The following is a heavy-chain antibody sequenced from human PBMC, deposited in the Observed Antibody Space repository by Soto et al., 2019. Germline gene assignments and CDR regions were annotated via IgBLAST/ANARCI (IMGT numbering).Heavy chain of an antibody. D-gene: IGHD4-17*01. Sequence: PSETLSLTCTVSGGSISSYYWSWIRQPPGKGLEWIGYTYYSGSTNYNPSLKSRVTISVDTSKNQFSLKLSSVTAADTAVYYCARRYGALFDYWGQGTLVTVSS. CDR3: ARRYGALFDY. J-gene: IGHJ4*02. CDR2: TYYSGST. CDR1: GGSISSYY. V-gene: IGHV4-59*08.